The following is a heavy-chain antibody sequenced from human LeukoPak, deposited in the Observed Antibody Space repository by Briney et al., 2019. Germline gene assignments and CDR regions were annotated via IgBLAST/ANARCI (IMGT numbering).Heavy chain of an antibody. D-gene: IGHD4-17*01. CDR1: GYTFTGYY. V-gene: IGHV1-2*02. CDR2: INPNSGGT. J-gene: IGHJ5*02. CDR3: ARDPDDYGDDGWFDP. Sequence: ASVKDSCKASGYTFTGYYMHWVRQAPGQGLEWMGWINPNSGGTNYAQKFQGRVTMTRDTSISTAYMELSRLRSDDTAVYYCARDPDDYGDDGWFDPWGQGTLVTVSS.